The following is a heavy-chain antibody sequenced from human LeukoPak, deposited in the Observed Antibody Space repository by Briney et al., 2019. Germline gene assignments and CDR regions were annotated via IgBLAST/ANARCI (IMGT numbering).Heavy chain of an antibody. J-gene: IGHJ4*02. D-gene: IGHD3-22*01. CDR1: GGSFSGYY. CDR3: ARDFDYYDSSGRDSLDY. Sequence: SETLSLTCAVYGGSFSGYYWSWIRQPPGKGLEWIGEINHSGSTNYNPSLKSRVTISVDTSKNQFSLKLSSVTAADTAVYYCARDFDYYDSSGRDSLDYWGQGTLVTVSS. V-gene: IGHV4-34*01. CDR2: INHSGST.